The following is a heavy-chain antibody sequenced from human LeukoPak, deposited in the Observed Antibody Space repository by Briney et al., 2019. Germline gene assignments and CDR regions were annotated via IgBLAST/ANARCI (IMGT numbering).Heavy chain of an antibody. D-gene: IGHD6-13*01. CDR1: GFTFSSYE. J-gene: IGHJ4*02. CDR3: AKGLSSSTWADFDY. Sequence: PGGSLRLSCTASGFTFSSYEMNWVRQAPGMGLEWVSGISGSDGTTNYADSVKGRFTVSRDNSKNTLYLQMNSLRGEETAVYYCAKGLSSSTWADFDYWDQGTLVTVSS. V-gene: IGHV3-23*01. CDR2: ISGSDGTT.